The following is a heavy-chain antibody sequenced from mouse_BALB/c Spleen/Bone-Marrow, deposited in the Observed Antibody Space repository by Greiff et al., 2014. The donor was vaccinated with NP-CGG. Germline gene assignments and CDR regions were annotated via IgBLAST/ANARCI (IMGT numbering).Heavy chain of an antibody. CDR2: IDPANGIT. V-gene: IGHV14-3*02. CDR3: ARSGDGPFAY. CDR1: GFNIKDNY. J-gene: IGHJ3*01. D-gene: IGHD2-3*01. Sequence: VQLQQSGAELVKPGASVKLSCTASGFNIKDNYIHWVKQRSEQGLEWIGRIDPANGITKYGPKFQGKTTITTDTSSNTAYLQLSSLTSEDAAVYYCARSGDGPFAYWGQGTLVTVSA.